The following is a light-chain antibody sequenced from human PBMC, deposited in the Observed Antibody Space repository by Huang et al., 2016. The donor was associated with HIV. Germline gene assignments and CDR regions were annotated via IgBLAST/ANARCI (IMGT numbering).Light chain of an antibody. CDR1: QSLSSQ. Sequence: EIVMTPSPATLSVSPGERVTLSCRASQSLSSQLAWYQQKRGQAPRLLIYGVATRATDIPARLSGSGAGTDFTLTINSRQSEDFATYYCQQYNDWPLTFGQGTEVEIK. V-gene: IGKV3-15*01. CDR3: QQYNDWPLT. J-gene: IGKJ1*01. CDR2: GVA.